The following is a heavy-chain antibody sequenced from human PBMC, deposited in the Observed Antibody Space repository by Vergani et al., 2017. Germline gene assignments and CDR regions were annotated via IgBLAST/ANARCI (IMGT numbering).Heavy chain of an antibody. CDR3: ARKHISNYYDSSGYYYMGYYYGMDV. J-gene: IGHJ6*02. V-gene: IGHV3-11*01. CDR2: ISSSGSTI. D-gene: IGHD3-22*01. CDR1: GFTFSDYY. Sequence: QVQLVESGGGLFKPGGSLRLSCAASGFTFSDYYMSWIRQAPGKGLGWVSYISSSGSTIYYADSVTGRFTISRDNAKNSLYLQMNSLRAEDTAVYYCARKHISNYYDSSGYYYMGYYYGMDVWGQGTTVTVSS.